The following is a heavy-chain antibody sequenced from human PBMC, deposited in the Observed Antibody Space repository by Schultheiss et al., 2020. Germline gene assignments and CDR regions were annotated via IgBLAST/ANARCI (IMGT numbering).Heavy chain of an antibody. J-gene: IGHJ4*02. D-gene: IGHD4-17*01. Sequence: ASVKVSCKASGYTFTSYGISWVRQAPGQGLEWMGWINPNSGGTNYAQKFQGRVTMTRDTSTSTAYMELSSLRSEDTAVYYCARAATVTNYFDYWGQGTLVTVSS. CDR2: INPNSGGT. CDR3: ARAATVTNYFDY. CDR1: GYTFTSYG. V-gene: IGHV1-2*02.